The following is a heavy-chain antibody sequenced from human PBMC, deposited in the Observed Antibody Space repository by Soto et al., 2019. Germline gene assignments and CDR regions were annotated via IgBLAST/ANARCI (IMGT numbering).Heavy chain of an antibody. Sequence: ASVKVSCKASGYTLTSYGISWVRQVPGQGLEWMGWISSSNGYRNNIQKIQGRGTITTDPTTSTAYMELRSLRSDATAVYYCPGYAYYYDRSGFSLDAFDMLGQGTMVTVSS. D-gene: IGHD3-22*01. V-gene: IGHV1-18*01. CDR2: ISSSNGYR. CDR3: PGYAYYYDRSGFSLDAFDM. J-gene: IGHJ3*02. CDR1: GYTLTSYG.